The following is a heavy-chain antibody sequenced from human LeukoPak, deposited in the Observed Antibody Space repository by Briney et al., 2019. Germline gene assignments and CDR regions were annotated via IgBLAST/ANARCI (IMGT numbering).Heavy chain of an antibody. Sequence: GSLRLSCAASGFNFHSHEMNWVRQAPGKGLEWVSYISSSGTTYYADSVKGRFTISRDNAKNSLFLQMNSLRAEDTAVYYCGRGGYCSSTICYAMNAFDIWGHGTMVTVSS. D-gene: IGHD2-2*03. CDR2: ISSSGTT. CDR1: GFNFHSHE. V-gene: IGHV3-48*03. J-gene: IGHJ3*02. CDR3: GRGGYCSSTICYAMNAFDI.